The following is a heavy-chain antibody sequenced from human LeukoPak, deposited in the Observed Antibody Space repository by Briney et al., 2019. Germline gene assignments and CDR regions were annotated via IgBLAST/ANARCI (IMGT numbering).Heavy chain of an antibody. Sequence: GGSLRLSCAASGFTFSSYGMHWVRQAPGKGLEWVAVISYDGSNKYYADSVKGRFTISRDNSKNTLYLQMNSLRAEDTAVYYCAKTDYGDYSRRIDYWGQGTLVTVSS. CDR2: ISYDGSNK. J-gene: IGHJ4*02. CDR3: AKTDYGDYSRRIDY. V-gene: IGHV3-30*18. D-gene: IGHD4-17*01. CDR1: GFTFSSYG.